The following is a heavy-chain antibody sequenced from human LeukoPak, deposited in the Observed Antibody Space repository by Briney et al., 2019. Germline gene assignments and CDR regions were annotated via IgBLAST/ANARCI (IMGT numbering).Heavy chain of an antibody. D-gene: IGHD3-22*01. Sequence: PGGSLRLSCAASGFTFSSYGMSWVRQAPGKGLEWVGRIKSKTDGGTTDYAAPVKGRFTISRDDSKNTLYLQMNSLKTEDTAVYYCTTDDYYDSSGYYYYYYMDVWGKGTTVTVSS. V-gene: IGHV3-15*01. J-gene: IGHJ6*03. CDR3: TTDDYYDSSGYYYYYYMDV. CDR2: IKSKTDGGTT. CDR1: GFTFSSYG.